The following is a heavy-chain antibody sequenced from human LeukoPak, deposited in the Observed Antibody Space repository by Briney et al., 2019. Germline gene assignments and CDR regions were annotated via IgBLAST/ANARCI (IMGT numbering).Heavy chain of an antibody. Sequence: GRSLRLSCAASGFTFSDYGVHWVRQAPGQGLEWVALISYDGSNKYYADSVKGRFTISRDNSKNTLYLQMNSLRAEDTAVYYCAKDGCVTMVRGVIKACWFDPWGQGTLVTVSS. CDR3: AKDGCVTMVRGVIKACWFDP. V-gene: IGHV3-30*18. CDR2: ISYDGSNK. D-gene: IGHD3-10*01. CDR1: GFTFSDYG. J-gene: IGHJ5*02.